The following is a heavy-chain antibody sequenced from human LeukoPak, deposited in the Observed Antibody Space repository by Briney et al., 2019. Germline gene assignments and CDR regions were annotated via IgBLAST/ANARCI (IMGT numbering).Heavy chain of an antibody. V-gene: IGHV1-2*02. CDR1: GYTFTGYY. J-gene: IGHJ6*03. Sequence: GASVTVSCKASGYTFTGYYMHWVRQAPGQGLEWMGWINPNSGGTNYAQKFQGRVTMTRDTSISTAYMELSRLRSDDTDVYYCARAILWFGAPYYMDVWGKGTTVTVSS. CDR2: INPNSGGT. CDR3: ARAILWFGAPYYMDV. D-gene: IGHD3-10*01.